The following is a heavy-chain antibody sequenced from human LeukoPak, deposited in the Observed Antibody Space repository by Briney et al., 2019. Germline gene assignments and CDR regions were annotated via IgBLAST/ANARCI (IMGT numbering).Heavy chain of an antibody. CDR3: AATYYYDSSGYFHFDY. Sequence: GASVKVSCKASGFTFTSSAMQWVRQARGQRLEWIGWIVVGSGNTNYAQKFQERATITRDMSTSTAYMELSSLRSEDTAVYYCAATYYYDSSGYFHFDYWGQGTLVTVSS. D-gene: IGHD3-22*01. J-gene: IGHJ4*02. CDR1: GFTFTSSA. CDR2: IVVGSGNT. V-gene: IGHV1-58*02.